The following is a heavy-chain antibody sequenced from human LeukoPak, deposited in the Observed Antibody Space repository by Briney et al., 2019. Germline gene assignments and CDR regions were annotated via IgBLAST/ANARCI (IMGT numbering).Heavy chain of an antibody. CDR3: ASQTYYYDSSGYQIFDY. CDR1: GYTFTSYG. Sequence: ASVKVSCKASGYTFTSYGISWVRQAPGQGLEWMGWINPNSGGTNYAQKFQGRVTMTRDTSISTAYMELSRLRSDDTAVYYCASQTYYYDSSGYQIFDYWGQGTLVTVSS. J-gene: IGHJ4*02. CDR2: INPNSGGT. D-gene: IGHD3-22*01. V-gene: IGHV1-2*02.